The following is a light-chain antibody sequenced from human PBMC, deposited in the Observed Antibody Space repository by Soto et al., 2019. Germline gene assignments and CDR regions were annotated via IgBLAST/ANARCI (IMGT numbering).Light chain of an antibody. CDR3: QHYNSDEVT. J-gene: IGKJ4*01. CDR2: DAS. Sequence: DVQMTQSPSTLPASVGDTVTITCRASQSVSNWLAWYQQKPGKAPKLLIFDASSLESGVPSRFSGSGSGTEFTLTISSLQPDDFASYYCQHYNSDEVTFGGGTKVDIK. CDR1: QSVSNW. V-gene: IGKV1-5*01.